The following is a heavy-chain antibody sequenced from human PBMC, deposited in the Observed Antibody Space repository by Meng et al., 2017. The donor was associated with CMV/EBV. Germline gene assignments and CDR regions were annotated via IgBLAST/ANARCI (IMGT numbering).Heavy chain of an antibody. J-gene: IGHJ4*02. V-gene: IGHV4-34*01. Sequence: QVQLQQWGGALLKPSETLSLTCAVYGGSFSGYYWSWFRQPPGKGLEWIGEINHSGSTNYNPSLKSRVTISVDTSKNQFSLKLSSVTAADTAVYYCARVWDSGWDYWGQGTLVTVSS. CDR3: ARVWDSGWDY. CDR2: INHSGST. CDR1: GGSFSGYY. D-gene: IGHD3-22*01.